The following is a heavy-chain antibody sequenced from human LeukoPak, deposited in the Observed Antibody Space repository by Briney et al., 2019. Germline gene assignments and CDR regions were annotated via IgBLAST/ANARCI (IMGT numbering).Heavy chain of an antibody. V-gene: IGHV4-39*01. CDR3: CRQAALDHSHFDY. CDR1: GGSISTSAYY. CDR2: IYYSGNT. J-gene: IGHJ4*02. Sequence: SETLSLTCIVSGGSISTSAYYWGWIRQPPGEGLQWIGGIYYSGNTYYNSSLKSRVTISVDTSTSQFSLRLSSVTAADTAVYYWCRQAALDHSHFDYWGQGTLVTGS. D-gene: IGHD1-1*01.